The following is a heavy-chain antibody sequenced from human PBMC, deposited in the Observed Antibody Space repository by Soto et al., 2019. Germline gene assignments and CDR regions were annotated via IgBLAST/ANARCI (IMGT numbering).Heavy chain of an antibody. CDR3: ARGSSELGY. J-gene: IGHJ4*02. CDR2: ISTSGSGT. V-gene: IGHV3-23*01. CDR1: GFTFSSHS. Sequence: GGSLRLSCVVSGFTFSSHSLGWVRQAPGKGVEWVSSISTSGSGTYHEGSVKGRFANSSDNSNNTLFLQKNSLRAEYTSEYYCARGSSELGYWGQGTLVTVSS. D-gene: IGHD3-10*01.